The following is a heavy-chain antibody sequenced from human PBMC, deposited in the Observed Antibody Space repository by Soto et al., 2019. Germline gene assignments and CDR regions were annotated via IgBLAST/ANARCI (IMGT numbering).Heavy chain of an antibody. CDR1: GGSISSGGYS. CDR3: ARDDGQLSIAVADYYYYYGMDV. V-gene: IGHV4-30-2*01. D-gene: IGHD6-19*01. J-gene: IGHJ6*02. CDR2: MYHSGST. Sequence: PSETLSLTCAVSGGSISSGGYSWSWIRQPPGKGLEWIGYMYHSGSTYYNPSLKSRVTISVDKSKNQFSLKLSSVTAADTAVYYCARDDGQLSIAVADYYYYYGMDVWGQGTTVTVSS.